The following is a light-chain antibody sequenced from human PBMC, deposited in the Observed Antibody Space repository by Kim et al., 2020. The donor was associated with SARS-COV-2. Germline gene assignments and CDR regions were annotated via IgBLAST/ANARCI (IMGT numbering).Light chain of an antibody. J-gene: IGKJ5*01. CDR1: QGISSH. CDR3: QHLHSYPLA. V-gene: IGKV1-9*01. CDR2: AAS. Sequence: ASVGDSVTSTCRASQGISSHLAWYQQKPGRAPKLLISAASTLQRGVSSRFSGSGSGTDFTLAISSLQPEDFATYYCQHLHSYPLAFGQGTRLENK.